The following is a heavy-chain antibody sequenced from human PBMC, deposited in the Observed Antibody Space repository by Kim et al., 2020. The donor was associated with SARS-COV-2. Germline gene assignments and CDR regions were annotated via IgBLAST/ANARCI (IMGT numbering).Heavy chain of an antibody. D-gene: IGHD3-22*01. CDR3: ARGNMIVVANDAFDI. Sequence: PTLKSRVTISVDTSKNQFSLKLSSVTAADTAVYYCARGNMIVVANDAFDIWGQGTMVTVSS. J-gene: IGHJ3*02. V-gene: IGHV4-31*02.